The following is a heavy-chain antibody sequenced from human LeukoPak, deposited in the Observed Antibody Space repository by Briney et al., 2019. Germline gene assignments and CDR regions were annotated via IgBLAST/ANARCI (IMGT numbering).Heavy chain of an antibody. V-gene: IGHV1-69*04. J-gene: IGHJ4*02. CDR2: IIPILGMA. CDR1: GGTFSSYA. D-gene: IGHD6-19*01. Sequence: SVKVSCKASGGTFSSYAISWVRQAPGQGLEWMGRIIPILGMANYAQKFQGRVTITADKSTSTAYMELSSLRSEDTAVYYCARIGDSSGWARKGYFDYWGQGTLVTVSS. CDR3: ARIGDSSGWARKGYFDY.